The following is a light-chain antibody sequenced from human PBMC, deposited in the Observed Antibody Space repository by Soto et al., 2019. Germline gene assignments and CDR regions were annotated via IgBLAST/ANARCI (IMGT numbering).Light chain of an antibody. V-gene: IGKV3-15*01. J-gene: IGKJ1*01. CDR3: HHYDTRPPWT. CDR1: RSISSS. Sequence: ELVMTQSPATLSLSPGERATLSCRASRSISSSLAWYQQKPGQAPRLLIYGASTRATGIPARFSGSGSGTEFTLTISSLQSEDFAVYYCHHYDTRPPWTFGQGTKVEIK. CDR2: GAS.